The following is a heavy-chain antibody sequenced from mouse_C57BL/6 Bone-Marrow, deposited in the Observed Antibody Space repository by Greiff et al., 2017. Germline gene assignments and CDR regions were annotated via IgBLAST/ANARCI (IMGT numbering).Heavy chain of an antibody. D-gene: IGHD1-1*01. CDR1: GYSITSGYY. CDR3: ARDEPHYYGSRYYYAMDY. V-gene: IGHV3-6*01. J-gene: IGHJ4*01. Sequence: VQLKESGPGLVKPSQSLSLTCSVTGYSITSGYYWNWIRQFPGNKLEWMGYISYDGSNNYNPSLKNRISITRDTSKNQFFLKLNSVTTEDTATYYCARDEPHYYGSRYYYAMDYWGQGTSVTVSS. CDR2: ISYDGSN.